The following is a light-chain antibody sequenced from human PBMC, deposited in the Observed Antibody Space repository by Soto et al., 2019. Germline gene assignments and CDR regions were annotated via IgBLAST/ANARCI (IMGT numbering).Light chain of an antibody. CDR2: AAS. V-gene: IGKV1-27*01. J-gene: IGKJ1*01. CDR3: QKYDRAPAM. CDR1: QDIKKF. Sequence: DVQLTQSPSSLSASLGDRVTITCRASQDIKKFLAWYQQRPGKVPDLLIYAASTLRSGVPSRFSGTASGTDFSFTISSLQPEDVATDYCQKYDRAPAMFGQGTKVDIK.